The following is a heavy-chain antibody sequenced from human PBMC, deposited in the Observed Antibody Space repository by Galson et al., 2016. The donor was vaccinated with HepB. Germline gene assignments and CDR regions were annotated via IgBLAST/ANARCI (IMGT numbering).Heavy chain of an antibody. CDR3: ARVKRYGDSPYYYYALDI. CDR1: GFTFSGYW. Sequence: SLRLSCAASGFTFSGYWMHWVRQAPGKGLVWVSHINVDGSRTTYADSVKGRFTISRDNAKNTLDLQMNSLRAEDTAVYYCARVKRYGDSPYYYYALDIWGQGTTVTVSS. V-gene: IGHV3-74*01. D-gene: IGHD4-17*01. CDR2: INVDGSRT. J-gene: IGHJ6*02.